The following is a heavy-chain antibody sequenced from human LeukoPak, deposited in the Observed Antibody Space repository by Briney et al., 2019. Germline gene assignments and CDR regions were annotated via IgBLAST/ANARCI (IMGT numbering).Heavy chain of an antibody. Sequence: ASVKVSCKVSGYTLTELSMHWVRQAPGKGLERMGGFDPEDGETIYAQKFQGRVTMTEDTSTDTAYMELSSLRSEDTAVYYCATLQRGQWEPTGGFDYWGQGTLVTVSS. D-gene: IGHD1-26*01. CDR1: GYTLTELS. CDR3: ATLQRGQWEPTGGFDY. V-gene: IGHV1-24*01. J-gene: IGHJ4*02. CDR2: FDPEDGET.